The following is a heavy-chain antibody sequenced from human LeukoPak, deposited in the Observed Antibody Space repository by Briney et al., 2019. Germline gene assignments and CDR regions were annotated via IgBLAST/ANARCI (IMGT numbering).Heavy chain of an antibody. Sequence: GGSLRLSCAASGFTFSTYGMSWVRQAPGKGLEWVSLISGDGVSAFYADSVKGRFSISRDNSKNSLSLEMNSLRTEDTAMYYCARESGKFDYWGQGTLVAVSS. CDR1: GFTFSTYG. CDR3: ARESGKFDY. J-gene: IGHJ4*02. CDR2: ISGDGVSA. V-gene: IGHV3-43*02.